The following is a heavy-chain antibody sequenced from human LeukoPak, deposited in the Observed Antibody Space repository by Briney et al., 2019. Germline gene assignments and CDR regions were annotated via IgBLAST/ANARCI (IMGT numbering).Heavy chain of an antibody. V-gene: IGHV1-69*05. CDR3: ARGPDVEMATGY. D-gene: IGHD5-24*01. CDR2: IIPIFGTA. J-gene: IGHJ4*02. CDR1: GGTFSSYA. Sequence: ASVKVSCKASGGTFSSYAISWVRQAPGQGLEWMGGIIPIFGTANYAQKFQGRVTITTDESTSTAYMELRSLRSDDTAVYYCARGPDVEMATGYWGQGTLVTVSS.